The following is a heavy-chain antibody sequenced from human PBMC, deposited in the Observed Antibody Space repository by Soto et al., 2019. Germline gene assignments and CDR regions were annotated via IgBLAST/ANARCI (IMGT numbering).Heavy chain of an antibody. V-gene: IGHV4-59*11. CDR2: IYYSGST. J-gene: IGHJ4*02. CDR3: ARGIAVAGRFDY. Sequence: QVQLQESGPGLVKPSETLSLTCNVSGGSISSHYWSWIRQPPGKGLEWIGYIYYSGSTNYNPSLKSRVSISVDTSKHQFSLKLSSVTAADTAVYYCARGIAVAGRFDYWGQGSLVTVSS. CDR1: GGSISSHY. D-gene: IGHD6-19*01.